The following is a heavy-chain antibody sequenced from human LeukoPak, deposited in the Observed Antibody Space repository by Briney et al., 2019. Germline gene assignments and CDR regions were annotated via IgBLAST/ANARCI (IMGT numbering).Heavy chain of an antibody. CDR1: GFTVSSNY. V-gene: IGHV3-66*01. CDR2: IYSGGST. J-gene: IGHJ4*02. Sequence: GGSPRLSCAASGFTVSSNYMSWVRQAPGKGLEWVSVIYSGGSTYYADSVKGRFTISRDNSKNTLYLQMNSLRAEDTAVYYCAREGSGLWFGEQRYFDYWGQGTLVTVSS. D-gene: IGHD3-10*01. CDR3: AREGSGLWFGEQRYFDY.